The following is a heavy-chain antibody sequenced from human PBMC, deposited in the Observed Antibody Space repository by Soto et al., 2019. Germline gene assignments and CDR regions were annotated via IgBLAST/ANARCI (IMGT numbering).Heavy chain of an antibody. CDR1: GFRFSRHG. V-gene: IGHV3-23*01. CDR2: ISGGGDST. D-gene: IGHD3-16*01. CDR3: AKSAGVWGAYYSDS. J-gene: IGHJ4*02. Sequence: GSLRLSCAASGFRFSRHGMTWVRQAPGKGLEWVSSISGGGDSTYYADSVKGRFTISRDNSKNTLYLQMNGLRAEDTALYYCAKSAGVWGAYYSDSWGQGTLVTVSS.